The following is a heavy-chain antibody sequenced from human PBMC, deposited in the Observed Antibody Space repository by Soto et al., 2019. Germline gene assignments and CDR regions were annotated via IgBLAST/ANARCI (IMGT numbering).Heavy chain of an antibody. CDR1: GGSFSGCY. CDR2: FYYSGST. Sequence: PSETLSLTCAVYGGSFSGCYWGWIRQSPGKGLEWIGSFYYSGSTYYNPSLKSRVTISVDTSKNQFSLKPSSVTAADTAVYYCARLNGYCISTNCHGYYGMDVWGQGTTVTVSS. D-gene: IGHD2-2*03. CDR3: ARLNGYCISTNCHGYYGMDV. V-gene: IGHV4-39*01. J-gene: IGHJ6*02.